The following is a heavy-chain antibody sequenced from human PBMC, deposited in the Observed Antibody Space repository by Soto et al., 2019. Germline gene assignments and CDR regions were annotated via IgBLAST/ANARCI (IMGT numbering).Heavy chain of an antibody. CDR3: AKDPDYDSSGYYFDAFDI. CDR1: GFTFSSYA. D-gene: IGHD3-22*01. V-gene: IGHV3-23*01. CDR2: ISGSGGST. J-gene: IGHJ3*02. Sequence: EVQLLESGGGLVQPGGSLRLSCAASGFTFSSYAMSWVRQAPGKGLEWVSAISGSGGSTYYADSVKGRFTISRDNSKNTLYLQMNSLRAEDTAVYYCAKDPDYDSSGYYFDAFDIWGQGTMVTVSS.